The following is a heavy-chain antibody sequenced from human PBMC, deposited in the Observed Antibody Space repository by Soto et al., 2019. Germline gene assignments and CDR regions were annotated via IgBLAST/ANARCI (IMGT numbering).Heavy chain of an antibody. CDR1: GGSISSSSYY. CDR3: ARRRESTVTELSNYYYYMDV. D-gene: IGHD4-17*01. CDR2: IYYSGST. Sequence: SETLSLTCTVSGGSISSSSYYWGWIRQPPGKGLEWIGSIYYSGSTYYNPSLKSRVTISVDTSKNQFSLKLSSVTAADTAVYYCARRRESTVTELSNYYYYMDVWGKGTTVTVSS. V-gene: IGHV4-39*01. J-gene: IGHJ6*03.